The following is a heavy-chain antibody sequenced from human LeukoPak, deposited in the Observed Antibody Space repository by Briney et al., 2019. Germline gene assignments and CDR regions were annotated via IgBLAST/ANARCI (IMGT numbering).Heavy chain of an antibody. CDR1: GFTFSSYA. J-gene: IGHJ3*02. CDR2: ISGSGGST. Sequence: GGSLRLSCAASGFTFSSYAMSWVRQAPGKGPEGVSVISGSGGSTYYADSVKGRFTISRDNSKNTLYLQMNSLRAEDTAVYYCAKDRIVGTIGRAFDIWGQGTMVTVSS. CDR3: AKDRIVGTIGRAFDI. V-gene: IGHV3-23*01. D-gene: IGHD1-26*01.